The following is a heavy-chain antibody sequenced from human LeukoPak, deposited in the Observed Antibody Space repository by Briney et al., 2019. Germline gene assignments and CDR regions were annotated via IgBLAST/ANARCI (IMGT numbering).Heavy chain of an antibody. CDR2: IYPGDSDT. J-gene: IGHJ4*02. V-gene: IGHV5-51*01. CDR1: GYSFTSYW. D-gene: IGHD2-2*01. CDR3: ARQAGYCSSTSCSGGSIDY. Sequence: GESLKISCKGSGYSFTSYWIGWVRPMPGKGLEWMGIIYPGDSDTRYSPSFQGQVTISADKSISTAYLQWSSLKASDTAMYYCARQAGYCSSTSCSGGSIDYWGQGTLVTVSS.